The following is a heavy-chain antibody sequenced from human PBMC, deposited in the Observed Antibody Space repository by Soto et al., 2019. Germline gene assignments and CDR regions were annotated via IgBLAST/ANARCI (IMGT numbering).Heavy chain of an antibody. CDR2: INSDGSST. D-gene: IGHD4-4*01. CDR1: GFTFSSYW. V-gene: IGHV3-74*01. Sequence: GGSLRLSCAASGFTFSSYWMHWVRQAPGKGLVWVSRINSDGSSTSYADSVKGRFTISRDNAKNTLYLQMNSLRAEDTAVYYCARGGQASNSEVNYYYYYYMDVWGQGTTVTVSS. CDR3: ARGGQASNSEVNYYYYYYMDV. J-gene: IGHJ6*03.